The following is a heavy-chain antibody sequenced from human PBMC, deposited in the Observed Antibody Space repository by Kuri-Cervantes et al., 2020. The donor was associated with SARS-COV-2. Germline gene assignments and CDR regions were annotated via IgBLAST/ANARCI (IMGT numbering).Heavy chain of an antibody. CDR2: MNPNSGNT. CDR1: GYTFTGYY. J-gene: IGHJ4*02. V-gene: IGHV1-8*03. D-gene: IGHD1-1*01. CDR3: ARENWNDAGVFDY. Sequence: ASVKVSCKASGYTFTGYYIHWVRQAPGQGLEWMGWMNPNSGNTGYAQKFQGRVTITRNTSISTAYMELSSLRSDDTAVYYCARENWNDAGVFDYWGQGTLVTVSS.